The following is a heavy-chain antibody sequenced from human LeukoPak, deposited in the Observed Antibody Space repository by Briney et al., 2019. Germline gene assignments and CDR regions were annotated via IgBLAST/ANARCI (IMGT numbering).Heavy chain of an antibody. CDR2: IWYDGSDK. Sequence: LSLTCTVYDASFSGYYWSWIRQPPGKGLEWVAVIWYDGSDKYYADSVKGRFTISRDNSKNTLYLQMDSLRAEDTAVYYCVRSSIRGVIISHFDYWGQGTLVTVSS. CDR3: VRSSIRGVIISHFDY. V-gene: IGHV3-33*08. CDR1: DASFSGYY. J-gene: IGHJ4*02. D-gene: IGHD3-10*01.